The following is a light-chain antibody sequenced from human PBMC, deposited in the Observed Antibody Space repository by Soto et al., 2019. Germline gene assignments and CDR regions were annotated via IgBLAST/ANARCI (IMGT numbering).Light chain of an antibody. J-gene: IGLJ2*01. CDR2: GNS. CDR1: NSNIGAGYD. CDR3: QCYDTSLSGFVV. Sequence: QSVLTQPPSVSGAPGQRVTISCTGSNSNIGAGYDVHWYQQLPGTAPKLLIYGNSNRPSGVPDRFSGSKSGTSASLAITGLQAEDEADYYCQCYDTSLSGFVVFGGGTKLTVL. V-gene: IGLV1-40*01.